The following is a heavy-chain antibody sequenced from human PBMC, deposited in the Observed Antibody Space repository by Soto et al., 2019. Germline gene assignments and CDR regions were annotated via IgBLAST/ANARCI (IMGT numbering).Heavy chain of an antibody. CDR3: VRDGTKTLRDWFDP. CDR1: GAALNSGNCY. J-gene: IGHJ5*01. CDR2: IYVTGAV. V-gene: IGHV4-31*11. D-gene: IGHD1-1*01. Sequence: SETLSLTCGVSGAALNSGNCYWSWIRQVPGKGLEWIGHIYVTGAVDYNPSLRDRITISQDTSERQFSLNLRLVTAADTAVYYCVRDGTKTLRDWFDPWGQGISVTVSS.